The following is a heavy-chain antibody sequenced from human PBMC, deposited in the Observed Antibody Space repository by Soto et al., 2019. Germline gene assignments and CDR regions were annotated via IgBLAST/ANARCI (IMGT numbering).Heavy chain of an antibody. V-gene: IGHV3-33*01. J-gene: IGHJ6*02. CDR3: GIAAGYRGYDYVYYYAMEV. Sequence: QVQVVESGGGVVQPGRSLRLSCAASGFTFSSHGMHWVRQAPGKGLEWVALVWYDGRNKDYADSVKGRFTISRDNSKNTLYLQMNSLRDEDTAVYYCGIAAGYRGYDYVYYYAMEVWGQGTTVSVS. D-gene: IGHD5-12*01. CDR2: VWYDGRNK. CDR1: GFTFSSHG.